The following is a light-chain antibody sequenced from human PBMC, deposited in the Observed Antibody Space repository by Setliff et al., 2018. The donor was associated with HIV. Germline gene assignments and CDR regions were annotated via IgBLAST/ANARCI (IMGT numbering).Light chain of an antibody. CDR1: SSNIGNNG. Sequence: QSVLTQPPSVSEAPRQRVTISCSGSSSNIGNNGVNWYHHFPGMAPKLLVYDDDQLPSGAPDRFSGSRSGASACLAIRGLQSEDAADYYCETWDDTLNGRVFGGGTKLTVL. CDR3: ETWDDTLNGRV. CDR2: DDD. J-gene: IGLJ3*02. V-gene: IGLV1-36*01.